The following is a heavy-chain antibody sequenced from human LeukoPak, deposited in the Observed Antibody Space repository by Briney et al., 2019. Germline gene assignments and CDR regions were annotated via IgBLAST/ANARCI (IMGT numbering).Heavy chain of an antibody. J-gene: IGHJ4*02. Sequence: ASVKVSCKTSGYTFTSYYMHWVRQAPGQGLEWMGIINPSGDSTSYAQKFQGRVTMTRDTSTSTVYMELSSLRSEDTAVYYCARDPSNSGGWHPFLDYWGQGTLVTVSS. CDR3: ARDPSNSGGWHPFLDY. V-gene: IGHV1-46*01. D-gene: IGHD6-19*01. CDR2: INPSGDST. CDR1: GYTFTSYY.